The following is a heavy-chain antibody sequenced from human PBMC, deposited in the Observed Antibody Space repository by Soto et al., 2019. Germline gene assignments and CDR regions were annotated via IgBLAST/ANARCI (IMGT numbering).Heavy chain of an antibody. D-gene: IGHD5-12*01. J-gene: IGHJ4*02. CDR1: GFTFSSCA. Sequence: GGSLRLSCASSGFTFSSCAMGWVRQAPGKGLEYVSAISSNGGSTDYANSVKGRFTISRDNSKNTLYLQMGSLRAEDMAVYYCARGGRGYEFDYWGQGTLVTVSS. V-gene: IGHV3-64*01. CDR3: ARGGRGYEFDY. CDR2: ISSNGGST.